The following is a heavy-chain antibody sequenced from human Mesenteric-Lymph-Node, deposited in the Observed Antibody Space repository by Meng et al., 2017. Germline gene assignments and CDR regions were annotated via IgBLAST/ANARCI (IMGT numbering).Heavy chain of an antibody. V-gene: IGHV4-34*02. CDR1: GGSLSGYY. CDR3: ARGGATPMIIKY. CDR2: VYHNGVT. J-gene: IGHJ4*02. D-gene: IGHD3-10*01. Sequence: QVQLKQWGAEVLKPSETLPLTCAVYGGSLSGYYWRWIRQPPGKGLEWMGEVYHNGVTKYSPSLRSRVVISIDTSKNQFSLNLRSVSAADTAMYYCARGGATPMIIKYWGPGTLVTVSS.